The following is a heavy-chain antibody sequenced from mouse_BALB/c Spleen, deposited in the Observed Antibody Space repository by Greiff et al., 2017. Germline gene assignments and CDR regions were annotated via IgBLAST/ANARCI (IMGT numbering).Heavy chain of an antibody. CDR1: GYTFTSYW. CDR2: IYPGSGST. J-gene: IGHJ2*01. V-gene: IGHV1S22*01. D-gene: IGHD1-2*01. CDR3: TRGTTADY. Sequence: LKQPGSELVRPGASVKLSCKASGYTFTSYWMHWVKQRPGQGLEWIGNIYPGSGSTNYDEKFKSKATLTVDTSSSTAYMQLSSLTSEDSAVYYCTRGTTADYWGQGTTLTVSS.